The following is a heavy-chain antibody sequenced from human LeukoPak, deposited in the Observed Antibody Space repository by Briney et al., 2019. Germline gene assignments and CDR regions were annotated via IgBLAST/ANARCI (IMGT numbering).Heavy chain of an antibody. CDR3: AKVDRSWTLDY. V-gene: IGHV3-66*01. CDR2: IYSDGRT. Sequence: PGGSLRLSCAASGFTVSSNYMSWVRQAPGKGLEWVSLIYSDGRTYYADSVKGRITISRDDSKNTLYLQMNSLRAEDTAVYYCAKVDRSWTLDYWGQGTLVTVSS. J-gene: IGHJ4*02. CDR1: GFTVSSNY. D-gene: IGHD6-13*01.